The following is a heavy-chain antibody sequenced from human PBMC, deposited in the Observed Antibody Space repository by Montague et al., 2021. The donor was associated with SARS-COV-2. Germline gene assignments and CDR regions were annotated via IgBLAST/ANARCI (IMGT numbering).Heavy chain of an antibody. CDR1: GVSISSGSYY. CDR2: VYHTGST. V-gene: IGHV4-61*01. D-gene: IGHD3-22*01. J-gene: IGHJ4*02. CDR3: VREKYYFDDSGSK. Sequence: SETLSLTCSVSGVSISSGSYYWSWVRQPPGKGLEWIGYVYHTGSTNYNLSLKSRVTLSIDTSKNQFSLNLTSVTAADTAAYYCVREKYYFDDSGSKWGQGTLVTV.